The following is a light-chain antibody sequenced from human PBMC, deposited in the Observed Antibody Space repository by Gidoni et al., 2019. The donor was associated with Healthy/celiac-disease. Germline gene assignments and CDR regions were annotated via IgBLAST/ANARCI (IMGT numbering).Light chain of an antibody. J-gene: IGKJ1*01. CDR3: QQYGSSPPWA. Sequence: EIVLTQSPGTLSLSPGERATLPCRASQSVSSSYLAWYQQKPGQAPRLLIYGASSRATGIPDRFSGSGSGTDFTLTIRRLEPEDFAVYYCQQYGSSPPWAFGQGTKVEIK. CDR2: GAS. CDR1: QSVSSSY. V-gene: IGKV3-20*01.